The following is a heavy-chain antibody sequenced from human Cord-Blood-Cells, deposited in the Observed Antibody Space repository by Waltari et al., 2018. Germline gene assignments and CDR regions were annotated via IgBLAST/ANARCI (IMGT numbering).Heavy chain of an antibody. CDR2: IYYRGSH. J-gene: IGHJ3*02. V-gene: IGHV4-39*01. CDR1: GGSISSSSYY. Sequence: QLQLQESGPGLVKPSETLSLTCTVSGGSISSSSYYWGWIRQPPGKGLEWIGSIYYRGSHYYNPSLKSRVTISVDTSKNQFSLKLSSVTAADTAVYYCARQVLGISGIGVAFDIWGQGTMVTVSS. D-gene: IGHD7-27*01. CDR3: ARQVLGISGIGVAFDI.